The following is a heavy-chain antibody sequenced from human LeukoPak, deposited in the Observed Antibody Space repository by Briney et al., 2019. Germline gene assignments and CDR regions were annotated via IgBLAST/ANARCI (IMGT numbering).Heavy chain of an antibody. Sequence: PGGSLRLSCAASGFTFSSYWMHWVRQAPGKGLVWVSRINTDGSSTTYADSVKGRFTFSRDNAKNTLFLQMNSPRTEDTAVYYCARGEYGSAWPNIDYWGQGTLVTVSS. CDR3: ARGEYGSAWPNIDY. J-gene: IGHJ4*02. CDR2: INTDGSST. V-gene: IGHV3-74*01. CDR1: GFTFSSYW. D-gene: IGHD6-19*01.